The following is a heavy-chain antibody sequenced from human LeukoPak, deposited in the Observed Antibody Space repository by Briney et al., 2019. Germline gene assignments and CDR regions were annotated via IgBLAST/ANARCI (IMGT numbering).Heavy chain of an antibody. Sequence: ASVKVSCKASGYTFTGYHIHWVRQAPGQGPEWMAWINPNSGGTKYAQKFQGRVTMTRDTSISTAYMELSRLRSDDTAVYYCARPTDYYYYYMDVWGKGTTVTVSS. CDR1: GYTFTGYH. CDR3: ARPTDYYYYYMDV. CDR2: INPNSGGT. V-gene: IGHV1-2*02. J-gene: IGHJ6*03.